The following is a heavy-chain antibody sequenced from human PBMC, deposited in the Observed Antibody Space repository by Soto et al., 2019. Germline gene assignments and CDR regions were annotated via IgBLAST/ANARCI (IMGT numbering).Heavy chain of an antibody. CDR3: TRAMRGDYERTDY. V-gene: IGHV3-49*03. D-gene: IGHD4-17*01. Sequence: PGGSLRLSCTGSGFTFGEYGMSWFRQAPGKGLEWVGFIRSKAYGGTTEYAASVKGRFTISRDDSRSIAYLQMNSLKTEDTAVYYCTRAMRGDYERTDYWGQGTLVTVSS. CDR2: IRSKAYGGTT. J-gene: IGHJ4*02. CDR1: GFTFGEYG.